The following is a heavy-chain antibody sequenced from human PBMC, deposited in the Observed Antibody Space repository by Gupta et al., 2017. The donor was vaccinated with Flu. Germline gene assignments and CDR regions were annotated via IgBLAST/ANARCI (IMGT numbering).Heavy chain of an antibody. CDR1: GFRFEDYT. CDR3: AKAVPNQHFDY. V-gene: IGHV3-9*01. Sequence: EVRLVESGGGFVQPGRSLRVSCEAFGFRFEDYTMHWVRQVPGEGLEWVAGISWDSQKIEYADSLKGRFTVSRDNAKNSLFLQMSSLRDEDTAFYFCAKAVPNQHFDYWGQGTLVTVSS. CDR2: ISWDSQKI. J-gene: IGHJ4*02.